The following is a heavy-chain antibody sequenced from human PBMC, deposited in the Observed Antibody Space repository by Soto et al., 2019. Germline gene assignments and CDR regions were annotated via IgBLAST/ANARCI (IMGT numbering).Heavy chain of an antibody. D-gene: IGHD6-19*01. CDR3: ARVAVAGTFWFDP. Sequence: QVQLVQSGAEVKKPGSSVKVSCKASGGTFSSYTISWVRQAPGQGLEWMGRIIPILGIANYAQKFQGRVTITADKSTSTAYMKLSSLRSEDTAVYYCARVAVAGTFWFDPWGQGTLVTVSS. CDR1: GGTFSSYT. V-gene: IGHV1-69*02. CDR2: IIPILGIA. J-gene: IGHJ5*02.